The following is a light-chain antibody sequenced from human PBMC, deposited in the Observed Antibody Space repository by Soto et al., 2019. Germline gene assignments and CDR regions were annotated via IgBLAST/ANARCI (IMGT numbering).Light chain of an antibody. V-gene: IGKV1-9*01. CDR1: QGISSY. J-gene: IGKJ4*01. CDR2: AAS. CDR3: QQVNSYPA. Sequence: DIQLTQSPSFLSASVGDGVTITCRASQGISSYLAWYQQRPGKAPKLLIYAASTLQSGVPSRFGGSGSGTEFTLTISSLQPEYFATYYCQQVNSYPAFGGGTKVEIK.